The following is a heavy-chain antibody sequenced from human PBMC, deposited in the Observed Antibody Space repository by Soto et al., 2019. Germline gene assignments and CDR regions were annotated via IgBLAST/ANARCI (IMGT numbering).Heavy chain of an antibody. V-gene: IGHV3-23*01. D-gene: IGHD2-2*01. CDR3: AKDRGYCSSTSCYRTGGYFDY. CDR2: ISGSGGST. J-gene: IGHJ4*02. CDR1: GFTFSSYA. Sequence: GGSLRLSCAASGFTFSSYAMSWVRQAPGKGLEWVSAISGSGGSTYYADSVKGRFTISRDNSKNTLYLQMNSLRAEDTAVYYCAKDRGYCSSTSCYRTGGYFDYWGQGTLVTVSS.